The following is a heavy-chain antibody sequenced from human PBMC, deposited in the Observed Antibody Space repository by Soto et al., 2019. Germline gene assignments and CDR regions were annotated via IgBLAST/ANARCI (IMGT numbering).Heavy chain of an antibody. D-gene: IGHD1-26*01. CDR2: INPNSGDT. CDR1: GYTFTGYY. CDR3: AKGGAIVAAGTRVYLYNAMDV. V-gene: IGHV1-2*02. J-gene: IGHJ6*02. Sequence: ASVKVSCKASGYTFTGYYVHWVRQAPGQGLEWMGWINPNSGDTYLAQRFQGRVTMNRDTSIGTAYMELRGLTSDDTAEYYCAKGGAIVAAGTRVYLYNAMDVWGQGTTV.